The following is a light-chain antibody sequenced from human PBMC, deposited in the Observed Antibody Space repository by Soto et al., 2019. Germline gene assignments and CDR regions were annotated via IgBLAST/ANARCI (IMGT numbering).Light chain of an antibody. CDR1: QTISSAY. J-gene: IGKJ3*01. CDR2: GAS. CDR3: QHYGSSLPIT. Sequence: EIVLTQSPGTLSLSPGKRATLSCRASQTISSAYLAWYQQRPGQAPRLLIYGASTRATGIPDRFSSRGSGTDFVLTISRLEPEDFAVYYCQHYGSSLPITFGPGTKVDIK. V-gene: IGKV3-20*01.